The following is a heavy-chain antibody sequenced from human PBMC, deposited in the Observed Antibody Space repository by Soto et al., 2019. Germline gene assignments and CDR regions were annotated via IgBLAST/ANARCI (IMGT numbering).Heavy chain of an antibody. V-gene: IGHV1-46*01. CDR2: INPSGGST. Sequence: QVQLVQSGAEVKKPGASVKISCKASGYTFTSYYMHWVRQAPGQGLEWMGIINPSGGSTNYAQKPHGRVAMPRDTSTSTVYMELNSLRSEDTAVYYCARPPYPGCINAVCYPLDYWGQGTLGTVSS. J-gene: IGHJ4*02. D-gene: IGHD2-8*01. CDR1: GYTFTSYY. CDR3: ARPPYPGCINAVCYPLDY.